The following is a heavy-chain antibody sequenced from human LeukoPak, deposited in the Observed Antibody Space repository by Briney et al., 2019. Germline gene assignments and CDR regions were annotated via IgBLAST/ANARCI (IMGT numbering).Heavy chain of an antibody. CDR2: IYYSGST. V-gene: IGHV4-59*01. Sequence: SETLSLTCTVSGGSISSYYWSWIRQPPGKGLEWIGYIYYSGSTNYNPSLKSRVTISVDTSKNQCSLKLSSVTAADTAVYYCAREAFNWFDSWGQGTLVTVSS. J-gene: IGHJ5*01. CDR1: GGSISSYY. CDR3: AREAFNWFDS.